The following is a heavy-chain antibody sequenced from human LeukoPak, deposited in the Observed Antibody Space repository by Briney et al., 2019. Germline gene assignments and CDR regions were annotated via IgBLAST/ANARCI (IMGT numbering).Heavy chain of an antibody. J-gene: IGHJ3*02. D-gene: IGHD4-17*01. CDR1: GFTVSSNY. CDR3: ARGDYGDPDAFDI. Sequence: PGGSLRLSCAASGFTVSSNYMSWVRQAPGKGLEWVSVIYSGGSTYYADSVKGRFTISRDSSKNTLYLQMNSLRAEDTAVYYCARGDYGDPDAFDIWGQGTMVTVSS. CDR2: IYSGGST. V-gene: IGHV3-66*01.